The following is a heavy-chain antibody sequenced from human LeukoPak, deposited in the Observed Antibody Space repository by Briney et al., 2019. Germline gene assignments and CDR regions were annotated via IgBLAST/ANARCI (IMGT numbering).Heavy chain of an antibody. CDR1: GYSISSGYY. V-gene: IGHV4-38-2*02. J-gene: IGHJ4*02. D-gene: IGHD3-10*02. CDR3: ATLLSSSYYFDY. CDR2: IYHSGIT. Sequence: PSETLSLTCIVSGYSISSGYYWGWIRQPPGKGLEWIGNIYHSGITYYNLYNPSLKSRVIISVDTSKNHFSLKLSSVTAADTAVYFCATLLSSSYYFDYWGQGTLVTVPS.